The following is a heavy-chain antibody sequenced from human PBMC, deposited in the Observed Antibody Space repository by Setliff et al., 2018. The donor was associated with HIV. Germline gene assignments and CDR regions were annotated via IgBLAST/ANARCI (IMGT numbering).Heavy chain of an antibody. J-gene: IGHJ5*02. CDR2: INTDNGYT. CDR3: ARVDP. Sequence: ASVKVSCKASGYTFTYYPMHWVRQAPGQRLEWMGWINTDNGYTKYSQKFQGRVTITGDTSASTAYMELSSLRSEDTAVYYCARVDPWGQGTLVTVSS. V-gene: IGHV1-3*04. CDR1: GYTFTYYP.